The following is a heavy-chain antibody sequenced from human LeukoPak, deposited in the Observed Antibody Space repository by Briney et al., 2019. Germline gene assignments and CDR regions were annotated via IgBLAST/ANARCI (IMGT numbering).Heavy chain of an antibody. D-gene: IGHD2-2*01. J-gene: IGHJ6*03. CDR2: IYYSGST. Sequence: PSETLSLTCTVSGGPISSYYWSWIRQPPGKGLEWIGYIYYSGSTNYNPSLKSRVTISVDTSKNQFSLKLSSVIAADTAVYYCAKTTEGYCRSASCFGFSYSYYMDVWGKGTTVTISS. V-gene: IGHV4-59*01. CDR1: GGPISSYY. CDR3: AKTTEGYCRSASCFGFSYSYYMDV.